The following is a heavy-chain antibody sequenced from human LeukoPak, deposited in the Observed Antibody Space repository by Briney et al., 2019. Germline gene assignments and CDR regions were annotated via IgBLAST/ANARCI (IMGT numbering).Heavy chain of an antibody. CDR2: IYHSGST. CDR1: GGSISSSNW. CDR3: ARGRDSSGYYPFDY. Sequence: SGTLSLTCAVSGGSISSSNWWSWVRQPPGKGLEWIGEIYHSGSTNYNPSLKSRVTISVDKSKNRFSLKLSSVTAADTAAYYCARGRDSSGYYPFDYWGQGTLVTVSS. D-gene: IGHD3-22*01. V-gene: IGHV4-4*02. J-gene: IGHJ4*02.